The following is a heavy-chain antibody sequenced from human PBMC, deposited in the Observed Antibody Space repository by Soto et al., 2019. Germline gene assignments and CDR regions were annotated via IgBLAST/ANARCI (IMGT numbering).Heavy chain of an antibody. CDR1: GFTFSNFG. J-gene: IGHJ4*02. CDR3: AKFWGQMESFVDDY. V-gene: IGHV3-30*18. D-gene: IGHD3-16*01. CDR2: ISYDGNIK. Sequence: QVQLVKSGGGVVQPGRSLRLSCAASGFTFSNFGMHWVRQAPGKGLAWVAAISYDGNIKYYADSVKGRFTISRDNSRNSLFLQRNSLGAEDTVVYYCAKFWGQMESFVDDYWGQGTLVTVSS.